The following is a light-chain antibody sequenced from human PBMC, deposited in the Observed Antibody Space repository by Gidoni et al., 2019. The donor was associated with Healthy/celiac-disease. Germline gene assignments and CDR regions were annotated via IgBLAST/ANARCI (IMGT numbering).Light chain of an antibody. V-gene: IGKV4-1*01. CDR2: WAS. CDR1: QSVLYSSNNKNY. J-gene: IGKJ5*01. Sequence: DIVMTQSPDSLAVSLGERATSNCKSSQSVLYSSNNKNYVAWYQQKPGQPLKLLIYWASTRESGVPARFSGSGSGTDFTLTISSLQAEDVAVYYCQQYYSTPLTAGQGTRREIK. CDR3: QQYYSTPLT.